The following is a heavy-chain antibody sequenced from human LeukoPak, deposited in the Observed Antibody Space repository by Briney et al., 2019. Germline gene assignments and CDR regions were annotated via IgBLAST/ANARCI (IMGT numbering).Heavy chain of an antibody. D-gene: IGHD6-13*01. V-gene: IGHV3-9*01. CDR3: ARRPTAASGYFDY. J-gene: IGHJ4*02. CDR1: GFTFNDYG. Sequence: GGSLRLSCAVSGFTFNDYGMHWARQAPGKGLEWVSGINWRSGRAAYADSVKGRFTISRDNAKNSLYLQMNSLRVEDTALYYCARRPTAASGYFDYWGQGTLVTVSS. CDR2: INWRSGRA.